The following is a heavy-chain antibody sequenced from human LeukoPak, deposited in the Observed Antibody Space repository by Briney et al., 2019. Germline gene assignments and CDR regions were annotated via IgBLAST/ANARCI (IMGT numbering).Heavy chain of an antibody. CDR2: IYTSGST. CDR3: ARVSAYSYYDFPYYYMDV. D-gene: IGHD3-3*01. V-gene: IGHV4-4*07. J-gene: IGHJ6*03. CDR1: GGSISSYY. Sequence: PSETLSLTCTVSGGSISSYYWSWIRQPAGKGLEWIGRIYTSGSTNYNPSLKSRVTMSVDTSKNQFSLKLSSVTAADTAVYYCARVSAYSYYDFPYYYMDVWGKGTTVTVSS.